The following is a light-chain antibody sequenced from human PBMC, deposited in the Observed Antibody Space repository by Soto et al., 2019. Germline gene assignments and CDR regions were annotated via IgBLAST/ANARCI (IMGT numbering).Light chain of an antibody. J-gene: IGLJ2*01. CDR2: SKN. Sequence: QAVVTQPPSASATPGQRVTISCSGSSSNIGSNTVNWYQLLPGAAPKLIIYSKNQRPSGVPDRFSASKSGTSASLAISGLQSEDEADYYCAAWDDSLNGVLFGGGTKSPS. CDR1: SSNIGSNT. CDR3: AAWDDSLNGVL. V-gene: IGLV1-44*01.